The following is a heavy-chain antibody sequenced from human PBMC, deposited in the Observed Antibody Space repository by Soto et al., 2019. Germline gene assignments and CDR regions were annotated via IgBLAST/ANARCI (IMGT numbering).Heavy chain of an antibody. CDR1: GGSISSSSYY. CDR3: ARRVEMATIRWFDP. J-gene: IGHJ5*02. D-gene: IGHD5-12*01. CDR2: IYYSGST. Sequence: QLQLQESGPGLVKPSETLSLTCTVSGGSISSSSYYWGWIRQPPGKGLEWIGSIYYSGSTYYNPSLKSRVTISVDTSKNQFSLKLSSVTAADTAVYYCARRVEMATIRWFDPWGQGNPGHRLL. V-gene: IGHV4-39*01.